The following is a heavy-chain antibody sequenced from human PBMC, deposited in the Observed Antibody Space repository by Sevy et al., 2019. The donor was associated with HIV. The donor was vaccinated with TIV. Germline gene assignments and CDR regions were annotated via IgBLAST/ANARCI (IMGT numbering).Heavy chain of an antibody. D-gene: IGHD2-15*01. CDR3: ARDRLIFGSGHPDS. J-gene: IGHJ4*02. Sequence: ASVKVSCKASGYSFTAYYIHWVRQAPGQGLEWMGWINPNSGGTNYAQKFQGRVTMTSDTSISTAYMELTRLRSDDTAVYYCARDRLIFGSGHPDSWGQGTLVTVSS. CDR2: INPNSGGT. CDR1: GYSFTAYY. V-gene: IGHV1-2*02.